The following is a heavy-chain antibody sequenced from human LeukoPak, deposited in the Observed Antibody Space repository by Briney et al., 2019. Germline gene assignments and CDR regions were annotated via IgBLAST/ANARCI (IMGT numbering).Heavy chain of an antibody. V-gene: IGHV3-30-3*02. Sequence: GGSLRLSCAASGFTFSSYPMHWVRQAPGKGLEWVAVISYDGSNKYYADSVKGRFTISRDNSKNTVYLQMNSLRGEDTAVYYCAKSSAFGGSHIDYWGQGTLVTVSS. D-gene: IGHD1-26*01. CDR1: GFTFSSYP. CDR3: AKSSAFGGSHIDY. CDR2: ISYDGSNK. J-gene: IGHJ4*02.